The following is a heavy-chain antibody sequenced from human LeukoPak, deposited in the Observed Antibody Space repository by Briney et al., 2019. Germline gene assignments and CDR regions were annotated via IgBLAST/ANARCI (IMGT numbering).Heavy chain of an antibody. Sequence: PSETLSLTCTVSGGSITSYYWSWLRQPPGKGLEWIGYMYYSGNTNYNPSLKSRVTISVDTARSQVSLKVISVTAADTAVYYCAGSQGATCFDHWGQGALVTVSS. V-gene: IGHV4-59*01. D-gene: IGHD1-26*01. CDR2: MYYSGNT. J-gene: IGHJ4*02. CDR3: AGSQGATCFDH. CDR1: GGSITSYY.